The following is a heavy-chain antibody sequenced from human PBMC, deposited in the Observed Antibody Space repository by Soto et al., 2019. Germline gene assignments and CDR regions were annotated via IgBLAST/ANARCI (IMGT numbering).Heavy chain of an antibody. Sequence: SGPTLVNPTQTLTLTCTFSGFSLSTSGVGVGWIRQPPGKALEWLALIYWNDDKRYSPSLKSRLTITKDTSRNQVVLTMTNMDPVDTATYYCAHRGPQSDSSSWYVRGGYYGMDVWGQGTTVTVSS. J-gene: IGHJ6*02. CDR2: IYWNDDK. V-gene: IGHV2-5*01. CDR1: GFSLSTSGVG. CDR3: AHRGPQSDSSSWYVRGGYYGMDV. D-gene: IGHD6-13*01.